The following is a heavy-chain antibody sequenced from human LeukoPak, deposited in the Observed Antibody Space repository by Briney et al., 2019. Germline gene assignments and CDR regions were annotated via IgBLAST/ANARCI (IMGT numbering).Heavy chain of an antibody. D-gene: IGHD4-17*01. Sequence: SETLSLTCTVSGGYIGSYYWSWIRQPAGKGPEWIGRIHTSENTDYNPSLKSRVTMSVDMSTSQFSLRLTSVTAADTAVYYCAREGDYGDYSKSFYYMDVWGKGTTVTVSS. V-gene: IGHV4-4*07. CDR2: IHTSENT. J-gene: IGHJ6*03. CDR3: AREGDYGDYSKSFYYMDV. CDR1: GGYIGSYY.